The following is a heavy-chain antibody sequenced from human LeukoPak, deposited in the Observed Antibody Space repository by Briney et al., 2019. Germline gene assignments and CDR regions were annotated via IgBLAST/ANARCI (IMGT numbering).Heavy chain of an antibody. CDR3: ARQSKGDRYYYGSGSYYRARDGFDY. CDR2: INHSGST. CDR1: GGSFSGYY. Sequence: SETLSLTCAVYGGSFSGYYWSWIRQPPGKGLEWIGEINHSGSTNYNPSLKSRVTISVDTSKNQFSLKLSSVTAADTAVYYCARQSKGDRYYYGSGSYYRARDGFDYWGQGTLVTVSS. J-gene: IGHJ4*02. V-gene: IGHV4-34*01. D-gene: IGHD3-10*01.